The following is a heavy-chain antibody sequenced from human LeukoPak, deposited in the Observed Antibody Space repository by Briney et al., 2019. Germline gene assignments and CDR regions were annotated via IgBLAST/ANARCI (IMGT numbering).Heavy chain of an antibody. CDR1: GASISTTSYF. CDR2: VYNTGTT. Sequence: PSETLSLTCTVSGASISTTSYFWGWIRQSPERGLEWIGSVYNTGTTYYTSSLKSRVSLSVDTSKNLFSLKLTSVTAADTAVYYCARGYCTNGVCRSPYTWFDPWGQGTLVTVSS. CDR3: ARGYCTNGVCRSPYTWFDP. V-gene: IGHV4-39*07. J-gene: IGHJ5*02. D-gene: IGHD2-8*01.